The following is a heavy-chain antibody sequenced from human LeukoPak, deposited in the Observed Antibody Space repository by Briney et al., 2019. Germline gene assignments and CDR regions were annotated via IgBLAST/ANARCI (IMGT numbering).Heavy chain of an antibody. Sequence: PSETLSLTCTVSGDSISSHYWSWIRQPPGKGLEWIGYIYYSGDTNYNPSLKSRVTISVDTSKNQFSLRLTSVTAADTAVYYCARSPDYGGNLDYWGQGTLVTVSS. CDR1: GDSISSHY. J-gene: IGHJ4*02. CDR2: IYYSGDT. D-gene: IGHD4-23*01. CDR3: ARSPDYGGNLDY. V-gene: IGHV4-59*11.